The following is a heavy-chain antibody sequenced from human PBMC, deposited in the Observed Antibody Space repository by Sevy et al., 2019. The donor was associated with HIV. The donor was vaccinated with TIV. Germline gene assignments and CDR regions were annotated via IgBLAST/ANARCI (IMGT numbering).Heavy chain of an antibody. CDR3: AKSYGDPYFYYAMDV. CDR2: ISASGSST. Sequence: GALRLSCAASGFTFSSYGMSWVRQAPGKGLEWVSSISASGSSTYYADSVKGRFTISRVNSKNTLFLQMNSLRAEDTAVYYCAKSYGDPYFYYAMDVWGQGTTVTVSS. V-gene: IGHV3-23*01. D-gene: IGHD4-17*01. J-gene: IGHJ6*02. CDR1: GFTFSSYG.